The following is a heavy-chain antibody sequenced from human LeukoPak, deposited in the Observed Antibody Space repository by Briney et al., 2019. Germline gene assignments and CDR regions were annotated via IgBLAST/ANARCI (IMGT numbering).Heavy chain of an antibody. D-gene: IGHD2/OR15-2a*01. CDR3: VRGWTYCDSTCNGADY. Sequence: GGSLRLSCVASGFTFGKYWMSWVGQAPGKGLEWVADIKLDGSEKNYVGSVKGRFTISRDNTKNSLYLQMNSLRAEDTAVYYCVRGWTYCDSTCNGADYWGQGTLVAVSS. V-gene: IGHV3-7*01. J-gene: IGHJ4*02. CDR1: GFTFGKYW. CDR2: IKLDGSEK.